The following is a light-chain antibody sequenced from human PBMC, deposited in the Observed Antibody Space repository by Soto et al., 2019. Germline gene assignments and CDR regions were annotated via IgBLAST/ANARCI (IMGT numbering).Light chain of an antibody. J-gene: IGKJ2*01. CDR3: QHYDSSPPYT. Sequence: EIVLTQSPVTLSLSPVERATLSCRASRSFASSYLGWYQQKPGQAPRLLIYAASTRATGIPDRFSGSGSATDFTLTISRLEPEDSAVYYCQHYDSSPPYTFGQGTKVDIK. CDR2: AAS. CDR1: RSFASSY. V-gene: IGKV3-20*01.